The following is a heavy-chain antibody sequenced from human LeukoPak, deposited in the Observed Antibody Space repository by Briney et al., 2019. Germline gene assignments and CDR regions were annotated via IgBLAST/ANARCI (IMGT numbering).Heavy chain of an antibody. CDR3: ARDYEGTFDI. V-gene: IGHV3-30*04. CDR2: ISYDGGNK. D-gene: IGHD5-12*01. Sequence: GGSLRLSCAASGFTFSSYAMHWVRQAPGKGLEWVAVISYDGGNKYYADSVKGRFTISRDNSKNTLYLQMNSLRAENTAVYYCARDYEGTFDIWGQGTMVTVSS. J-gene: IGHJ3*02. CDR1: GFTFSSYA.